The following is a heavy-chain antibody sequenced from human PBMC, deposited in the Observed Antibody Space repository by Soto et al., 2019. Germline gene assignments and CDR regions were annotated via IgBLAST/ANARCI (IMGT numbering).Heavy chain of an antibody. CDR2: IYYSGST. V-gene: IGHV4-61*01. Sequence: PSETLSLTCTVSGGSVSSGSYYWSWIRQPPGKGLEWIGYIYYSGSTNYNPSLKSRVTISVDTSKNQFSLKLSSVTAADTAVYYCARGTYYDFWSGYYGWGQGTQVTVSS. CDR3: ARGTYYDFWSGYYG. D-gene: IGHD3-3*01. J-gene: IGHJ4*02. CDR1: GGSVSSGSYY.